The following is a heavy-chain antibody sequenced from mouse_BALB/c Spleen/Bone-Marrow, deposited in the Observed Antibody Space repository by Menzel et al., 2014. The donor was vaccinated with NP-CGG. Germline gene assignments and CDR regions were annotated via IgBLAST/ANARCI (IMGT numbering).Heavy chain of an antibody. D-gene: IGHD1-1*01. CDR2: INPGSGGT. Sequence: VQLQQSGAELVRPGTSLKVSCQASGYVFTDFLLEWVKQRPGQGLEWVGVINPGSGGTNYNEKFKDKATLTADRSSSTAYMQVSSLTSDDSAVYFCARSRDYYDNNSFAYWGQGTLVTVSA. J-gene: IGHJ3*01. CDR1: GYVFTDFL. V-gene: IGHV1-54*03. CDR3: ARSRDYYDNNSFAY.